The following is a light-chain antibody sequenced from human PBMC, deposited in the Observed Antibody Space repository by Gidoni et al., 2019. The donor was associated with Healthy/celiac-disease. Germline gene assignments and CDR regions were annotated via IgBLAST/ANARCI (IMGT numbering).Light chain of an antibody. CDR1: QSVCSN. Sequence: ELVMTQSPATLSVSPGERATLSCRASQSVCSNLAWYQQKPGQAPRLLIYGASTSATGIPARFSGSGSGTEFTLTISSLQSEDFAVYYCQQYNNWPITFGPGTKVDIK. J-gene: IGKJ3*01. V-gene: IGKV3-15*01. CDR2: GAS. CDR3: QQYNNWPIT.